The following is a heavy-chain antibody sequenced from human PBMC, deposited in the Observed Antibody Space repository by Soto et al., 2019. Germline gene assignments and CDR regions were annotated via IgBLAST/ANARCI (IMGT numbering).Heavy chain of an antibody. D-gene: IGHD3-10*01. CDR1: GASVTSGGYF. V-gene: IGHV4-31*02. CDR3: TVHRATPGVALSNWFGP. CDR2: IYSSGAS. Sequence: PSETLSLTCSVSGASVTSGGYFWTWIRQLPGKGLEWIGYIYSSGASHYNKSLQSRLSMSLDTSTNQFSLKLTSVTVADTAVYYCTVHRATPGVALSNWFGPGGQGSLVTVS. J-gene: IGHJ5*02.